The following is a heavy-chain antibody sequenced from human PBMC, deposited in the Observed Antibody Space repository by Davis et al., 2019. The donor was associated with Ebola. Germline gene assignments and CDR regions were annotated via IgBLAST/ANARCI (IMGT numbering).Heavy chain of an antibody. CDR3: ARSGGPGVTRTTVTTS. CDR2: INHSGST. Sequence: PSETLSLTCAVYGGSFSGYYWSWIRQPPGKGLEWIGEINHSGSTNYNPSLKSRVTISVDTSKNQFSLKLSSVTAADTAVYYCARSGGPGVTRTTVTTSWGQGTLVTVSS. CDR1: GGSFSGYY. V-gene: IGHV4-34*01. J-gene: IGHJ4*02. D-gene: IGHD4-11*01.